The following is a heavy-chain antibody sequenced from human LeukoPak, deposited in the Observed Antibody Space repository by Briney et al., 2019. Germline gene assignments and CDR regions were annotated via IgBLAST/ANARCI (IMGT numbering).Heavy chain of an antibody. V-gene: IGHV3-21*01. CDR2: ISSSSSYI. CDR1: GFPLSSYT. D-gene: IGHD3-16*01. J-gene: IGHJ5*02. Sequence: PGGSLRLSCAASGFPLSSYTMNWVRKAPGKGLEWVSSISSSSSYIYYADSVKGRFTISRDNAKNSLYLQMNSLRAEDTAVYYCARTTTFMWFDPWGQGTLVTVSS. CDR3: ARTTTFMWFDP.